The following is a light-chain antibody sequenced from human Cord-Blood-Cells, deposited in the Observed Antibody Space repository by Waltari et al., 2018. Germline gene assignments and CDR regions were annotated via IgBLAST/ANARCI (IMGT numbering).Light chain of an antibody. Sequence: QSVLTQPPSASGTHGQRVTISCSGSSSNIGSNYVYWYQQLPGTAPKLLIYRNKQRPSGVPDRFSGSKSGTSASLAISGLRSEDEADYYCAAWDDSLSGYVFGTGTKVTVL. CDR2: RNK. J-gene: IGLJ1*01. CDR1: SSNIGSNY. CDR3: AAWDDSLSGYV. V-gene: IGLV1-47*01.